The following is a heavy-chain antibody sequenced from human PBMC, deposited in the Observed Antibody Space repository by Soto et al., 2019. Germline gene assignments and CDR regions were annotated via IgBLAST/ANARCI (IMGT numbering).Heavy chain of an antibody. V-gene: IGHV3-9*01. CDR2: ISWNSAII. J-gene: IGHJ3*01. CDR3: VKDFGYYYDYAFDV. CDR1: RFSFDEYA. D-gene: IGHD3-22*01. Sequence: EVQLEDSGGGLVQAGRSLRLSCAASRFSFDEYALHWVRQAPGKGLEWVSGISWNSAIISYADSVKGRFSISRDNAKKYVYLQMDSLRPEDTALYYCVKDFGYYYDYAFDVWGQGTMVTVSP.